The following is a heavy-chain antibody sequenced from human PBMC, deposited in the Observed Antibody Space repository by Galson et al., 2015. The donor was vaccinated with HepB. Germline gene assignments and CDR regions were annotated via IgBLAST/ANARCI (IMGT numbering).Heavy chain of an antibody. J-gene: IGHJ4*02. CDR3: ARDGGSPYGDYHYYFDY. D-gene: IGHD4-17*01. CDR2: IYSGGST. V-gene: IGHV3-66*02. CDR1: GFTVSSNY. Sequence: SLRLSCAASGFTVSSNYMSWVRQAPGKGLEWVSVIYSGGSTYYADSVKGRFTISRDNSKNTLYLQMNSLRAEDTAVYYCARDGGSPYGDYHYYFDYWGQGTLVTVSS.